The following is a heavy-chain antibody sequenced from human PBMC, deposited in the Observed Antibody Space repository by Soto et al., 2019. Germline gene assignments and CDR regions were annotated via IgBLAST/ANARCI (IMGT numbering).Heavy chain of an antibody. V-gene: IGHV3-23*01. Sequence: GSLRLSCEASGFTLRNYAMTWVRQAPGKGLEWVSLISANDVGTYYAESVKTRFAISTDQSRNTVYLQMDSLRADDTAIYYCAKAKNDYNWDNRPPFDYWGQGTLVTVSS. CDR2: ISANDVGT. J-gene: IGHJ4*02. D-gene: IGHD1-20*01. CDR3: AKAKNDYNWDNRPPFDY. CDR1: GFTLRNYA.